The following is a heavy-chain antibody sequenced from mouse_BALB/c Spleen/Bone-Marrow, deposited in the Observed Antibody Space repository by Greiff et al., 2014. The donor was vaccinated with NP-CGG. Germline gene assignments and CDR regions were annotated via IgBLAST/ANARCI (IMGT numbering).Heavy chain of an antibody. CDR2: ISTYSGNT. CDR1: GYTFTAYA. CDR3: ARNFYGSSYFGY. J-gene: IGHJ2*01. D-gene: IGHD1-1*01. V-gene: IGHV1-67*01. Sequence: QVQLKQSGPELVRPGVSVKLSCKGSGYTFTAYAMHWVKQSHAKSLEWIGLISTYSGNTHYNQNFKGKATMTVDKSSSTAYMELARLTSEDSAIYYCARNFYGSSYFGYWGQGTTLTVSS.